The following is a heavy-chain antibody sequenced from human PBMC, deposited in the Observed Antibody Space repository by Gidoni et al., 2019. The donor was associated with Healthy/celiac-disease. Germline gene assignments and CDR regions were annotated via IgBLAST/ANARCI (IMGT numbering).Heavy chain of an antibody. CDR2: IDPSDSYT. J-gene: IGHJ6*02. Sequence: DVQLVQSGADVKQPGESLSISCTGSGYSFTTYWIRWVRQMPGKGLEWMGRIDPSDSYTNYSPSFQGHVTISADKSISTAYLQWSSLKASDTAMYYCASLYCSGGSCYPYYYGMDVWGQGTTVTVSS. D-gene: IGHD2-15*01. CDR3: ASLYCSGGSCYPYYYGMDV. V-gene: IGHV5-10-1*03. CDR1: GYSFTTYW.